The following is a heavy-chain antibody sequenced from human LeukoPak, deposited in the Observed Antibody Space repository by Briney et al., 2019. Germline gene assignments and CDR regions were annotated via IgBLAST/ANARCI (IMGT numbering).Heavy chain of an antibody. CDR3: AEDLYSGGKGAHYFDH. V-gene: IGHV3-30*18. Sequence: GGSLRLSCAASGFTFSSYGMHWVRQAPGKGLEWVAVISYDGSNKYYADSVKGRFTISRDNSKNTLYLQMNSLRAEDTAVYYGAEDLYSGGKGAHYFDHWGQGTLVTVSS. CDR1: GFTFSSYG. CDR2: ISYDGSNK. D-gene: IGHD1-26*01. J-gene: IGHJ4*02.